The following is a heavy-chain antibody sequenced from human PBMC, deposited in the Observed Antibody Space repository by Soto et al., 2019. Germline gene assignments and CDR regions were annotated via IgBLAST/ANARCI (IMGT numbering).Heavy chain of an antibody. D-gene: IGHD1-26*01. V-gene: IGHV1-8*01. CDR2: MNPNSGNT. CDR3: AIYSIVAATPFDY. Sequence: QVQLVQSGAEVKKPGASVKVSCKASGYTFTSYDINWVRQATGQGLEWMGWMNPNSGNTGYAQKFQGRVTMTRNTSISTAYMDLSSLRSEDTAVYYCAIYSIVAATPFDYCGQGTLVTVSS. CDR1: GYTFTSYD. J-gene: IGHJ4*02.